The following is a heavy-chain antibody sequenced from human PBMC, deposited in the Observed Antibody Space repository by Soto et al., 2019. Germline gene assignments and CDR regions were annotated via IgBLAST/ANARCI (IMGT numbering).Heavy chain of an antibody. CDR2: ISYDGSNK. CDR1: GFTFSSYA. Sequence: GGSLRLSCAASGFTFSSYAMHWVRQAPGKGLEWVAVISYDGSNKYYADSVKGRFTISRDNSKNTLYLQMNSLRAEDTAVYYCARDIAYDQGYWGQGTLVTVSS. J-gene: IGHJ4*02. D-gene: IGHD3-16*01. V-gene: IGHV3-30-3*01. CDR3: ARDIAYDQGY.